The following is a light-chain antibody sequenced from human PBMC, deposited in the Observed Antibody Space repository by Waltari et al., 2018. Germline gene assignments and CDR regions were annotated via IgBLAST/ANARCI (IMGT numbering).Light chain of an antibody. CDR1: QSVSSGY. CDR2: GAS. V-gene: IGKV3-20*01. CDR3: QQYGSSPLT. Sequence: ELVLTQPHGTLSLSPGERATLHCRASQSVSSGYSAWYQQKPGHAPRLLIYGASSRATGIPDRFSGSGSGTDFTLTISRLEPEDFAVYYCQQYGSSPLTFGQGTKVEIK. J-gene: IGKJ1*01.